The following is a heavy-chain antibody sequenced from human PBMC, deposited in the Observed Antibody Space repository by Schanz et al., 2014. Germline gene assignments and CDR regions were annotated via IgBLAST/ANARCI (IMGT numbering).Heavy chain of an antibody. J-gene: IGHJ2*01. D-gene: IGHD5-18*01. CDR1: GFSFSSYA. CDR3: GRAGTGMAGWYFEL. CDR2: MNESHSTI. V-gene: IGHV3-23*04. Sequence: EVQLVESGGGLVEPGGSLRLSCAASGFSFSSYAMGWVRQARGKGLEWVSAMNESHSTIYYADSVRGRFTISRDNSKNTLFLQMSSLRVDDMAVYYCGRAGTGMAGWYFELWGRGTLVTVSS.